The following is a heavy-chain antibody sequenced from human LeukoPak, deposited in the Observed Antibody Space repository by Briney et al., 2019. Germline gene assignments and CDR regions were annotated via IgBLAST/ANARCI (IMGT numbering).Heavy chain of an antibody. CDR2: IYYSGST. CDR1: GGSISSYY. J-gene: IGHJ5*02. D-gene: IGHD1-1*01. Sequence: KASETLSLTCTVSGGSISSYYWSWIRQPPGKGLEWIGYIYYSGSTNYNPSLKSRVTISVDTSKNQFSLKLSSVTAADTAVYYCARVPGGALNWFDPWGQGTLVTVSS. CDR3: ARVPGGALNWFDP. V-gene: IGHV4-59*01.